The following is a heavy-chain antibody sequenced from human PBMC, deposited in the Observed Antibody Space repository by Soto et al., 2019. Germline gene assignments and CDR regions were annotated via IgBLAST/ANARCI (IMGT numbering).Heavy chain of an antibody. J-gene: IGHJ5*02. D-gene: IGHD3-9*01. Sequence: LSLTCAGSGYSISGGYYWGWIRQPPGKGLEWIGSIYHSGSTYYNPSLKSRVTISVDTSKNQFSLKLSSVTAADTAVYYCARGPAYYDILTGRTPGWFDPWGQGTLVTVSS. CDR1: GYSISGGYY. V-gene: IGHV4-38-2*01. CDR3: ARGPAYYDILTGRTPGWFDP. CDR2: IYHSGST.